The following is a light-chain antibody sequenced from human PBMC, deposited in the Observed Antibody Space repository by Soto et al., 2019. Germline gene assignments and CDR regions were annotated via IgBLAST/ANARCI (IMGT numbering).Light chain of an antibody. J-gene: IGLJ1*01. CDR2: EVT. V-gene: IGLV2-14*01. CDR1: SSDVGGYDY. CDR3: SSHTSGSTRV. Sequence: QSVLTQPASVSGSPGQSIAISCTGTSSDVGGYDYVSWYQQHPDKAPKLMIYEVTKRPSGVSNRFSGSQSGNTASLTISGLQPEDEADYYCSSHTSGSTRVFGSGT.